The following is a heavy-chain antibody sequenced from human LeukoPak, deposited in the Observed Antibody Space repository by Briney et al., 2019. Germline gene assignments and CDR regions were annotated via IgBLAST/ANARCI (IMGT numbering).Heavy chain of an antibody. CDR2: INAGNGNT. V-gene: IGHV1-3*01. Sequence: ASVKVSCKASGYTFTSYAMHWVRQAPGQRLEWMGWINAGNGNTKYSQKFQGRVTITRGTSASTAYMELSSLRSEDTAVYYCARDKSVRGVSNWFDPWGQGTLVTVSS. J-gene: IGHJ5*02. CDR3: ARDKSVRGVSNWFDP. D-gene: IGHD3-10*01. CDR1: GYTFTSYA.